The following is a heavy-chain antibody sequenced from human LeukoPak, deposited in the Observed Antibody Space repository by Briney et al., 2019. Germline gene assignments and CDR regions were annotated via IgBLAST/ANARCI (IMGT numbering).Heavy chain of an antibody. Sequence: GASVKVSCKVSGYTLTELSMHWVRQATGQGLEWMGWMNPNSGNTDYAQKFQGRFTITINTSISTAYMELSSLRSEDTAVYYCARAFGGHDEWYYFDYWGQGTLVTVSS. J-gene: IGHJ4*02. CDR3: ARAFGGHDEWYYFDY. D-gene: IGHD5-12*01. CDR1: GYTLTELS. CDR2: MNPNSGNT. V-gene: IGHV1-8*03.